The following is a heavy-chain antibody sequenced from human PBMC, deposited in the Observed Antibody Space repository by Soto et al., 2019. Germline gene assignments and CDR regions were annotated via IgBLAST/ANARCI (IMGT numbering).Heavy chain of an antibody. Sequence: SETLSLTCAVYGGSFSGHYWNWIRQPPGKGLEWIGEVDHSGYTTYNPSLKSRVTISVDTSNNRFSLKLSSVTAADTAVYYCARVRDWFDPWGPGTLVTVS. J-gene: IGHJ5*02. CDR2: VDHSGYT. D-gene: IGHD3-3*01. V-gene: IGHV4-34*01. CDR1: GGSFSGHY. CDR3: ARVRDWFDP.